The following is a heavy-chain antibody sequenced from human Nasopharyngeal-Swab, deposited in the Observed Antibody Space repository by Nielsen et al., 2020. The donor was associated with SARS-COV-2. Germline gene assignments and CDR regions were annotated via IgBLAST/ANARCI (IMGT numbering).Heavy chain of an antibody. CDR2: ISSSGSTI. CDR3: ARDTCSGGSCYTDY. V-gene: IGHV3-48*03. Sequence: GESLKISCAASGFTFSSYEMNWVRQAPGKGLEWVSYISSSGSTIYYADSVKGRFTISRDNAKNSLYLQMNSLRAEDTAAYYCARDTCSGGSCYTDYWGQGTLVTVSS. J-gene: IGHJ4*02. D-gene: IGHD2-15*01. CDR1: GFTFSSYE.